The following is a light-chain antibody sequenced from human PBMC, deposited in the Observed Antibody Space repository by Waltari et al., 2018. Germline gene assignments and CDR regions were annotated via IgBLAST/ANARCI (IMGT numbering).Light chain of an antibody. Sequence: QSVLTQPPSASGTPGQRVTISCSGGSSNIGANTVTWYQQLPGTAPKLLIYSNNQRPSGVPDRLSGSKSGTSASLAISGLQSEDEADYYCAAWDDSLKGLVFGGGTKLTVL. CDR2: SNN. V-gene: IGLV1-44*01. CDR1: SSNIGANT. CDR3: AAWDDSLKGLV. J-gene: IGLJ2*01.